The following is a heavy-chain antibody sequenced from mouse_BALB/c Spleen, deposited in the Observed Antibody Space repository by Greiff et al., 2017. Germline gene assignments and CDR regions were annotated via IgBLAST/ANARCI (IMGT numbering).Heavy chain of an antibody. CDR2: ISDGGSYT. V-gene: IGHV5-4*02. CDR3: AKGLYDGYYVAMDY. Sequence: DVKLVESGGGLVKPGGSLKLSCAASGFTFSDYYMYWVRQTPEKRLEWVATISDGGSYTYYPDSVKGRFTISRDNAKNNLYLQMSSLKSEDTAMYYCAKGLYDGYYVAMDYWGQGTSVTVSS. D-gene: IGHD2-3*01. J-gene: IGHJ4*01. CDR1: GFTFSDYY.